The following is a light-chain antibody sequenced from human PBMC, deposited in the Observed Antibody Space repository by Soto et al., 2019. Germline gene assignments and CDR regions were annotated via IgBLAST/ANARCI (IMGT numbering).Light chain of an antibody. V-gene: IGKV1D-12*01. CDR2: AAS. Sequence: DIQMTQSPSSVSASVGDRVTITCRASQHIASWLAWYQQKPGKAPKLLIYAASNLQSGVPSRFRGSGSGTDFTLTISSLQPEDFETYFCQQANSFPLSLGGGTKVDIK. J-gene: IGKJ4*01. CDR3: QQANSFPLS. CDR1: QHIASW.